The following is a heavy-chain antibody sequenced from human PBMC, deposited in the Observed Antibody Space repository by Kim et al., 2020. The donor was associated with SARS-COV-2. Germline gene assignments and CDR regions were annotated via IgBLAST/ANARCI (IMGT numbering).Heavy chain of an antibody. V-gene: IGHV4-59*01. CDR2: T. Sequence: TKYNPSLERRVTLSVDPSKNQFSLTLTSVTAADTAVYYCARVLTTGYSDYWGRGTLVTVSS. D-gene: IGHD3-9*01. J-gene: IGHJ4*02. CDR3: ARVLTTGYSDY.